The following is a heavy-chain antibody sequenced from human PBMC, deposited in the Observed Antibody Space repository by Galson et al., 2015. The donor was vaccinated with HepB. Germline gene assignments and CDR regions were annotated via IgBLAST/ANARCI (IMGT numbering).Heavy chain of an antibody. CDR1: GFTFSSYA. J-gene: IGHJ4*02. D-gene: IGHD2-21*02. Sequence: SLRLSCAASGFTFSSYAMHWVRQAPGKGLEWVAVISYDGSNKYYADSVKGRFTISRDNSKNTLYLQMNSLRAEDTAVYYCASWGAYCGGDCYSDPTFDYWGQGTLVTVSS. V-gene: IGHV3-30-3*01. CDR3: ASWGAYCGGDCYSDPTFDY. CDR2: ISYDGSNK.